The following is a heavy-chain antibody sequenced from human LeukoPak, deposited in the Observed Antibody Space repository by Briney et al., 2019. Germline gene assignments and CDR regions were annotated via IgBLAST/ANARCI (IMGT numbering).Heavy chain of an antibody. Sequence: SETLSLTCTVSGGSISSHYWSWIRQPPGKGLEWIGYIYYTGSTNYNPSLKSRVTISVDTSKNQFSLNLNSMTAADTAVYYCARDLDDNWGYFDLWGRGTLVTVSS. V-gene: IGHV4-59*11. J-gene: IGHJ2*01. CDR3: ARDLDDNWGYFDL. D-gene: IGHD7-27*01. CDR1: GGSISSHY. CDR2: IYYTGST.